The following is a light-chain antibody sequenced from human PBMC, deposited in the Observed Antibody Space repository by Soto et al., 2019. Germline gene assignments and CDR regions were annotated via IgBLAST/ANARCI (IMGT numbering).Light chain of an antibody. Sequence: QSALTQPRSVSGSPGQSVTISCTGTSSDVGGYNYVSWYQQHPGKAPKVIIYDVSKRPSGVPDRFSGSKSGSTASLTISGLQEEDESYYYCSSFAGRSTLVFGGGTKLTVL. V-gene: IGLV2-11*01. CDR3: SSFAGRSTLV. CDR1: SSDVGGYNY. CDR2: DVS. J-gene: IGLJ2*01.